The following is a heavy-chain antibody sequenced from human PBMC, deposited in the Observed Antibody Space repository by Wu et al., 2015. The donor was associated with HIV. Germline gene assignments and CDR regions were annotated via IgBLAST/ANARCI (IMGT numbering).Heavy chain of an antibody. V-gene: IGHV1-2*02. D-gene: IGHD6-19*01. CDR3: ARDPQEVSGWYTH. CDR1: GYTFIGYY. Sequence: QVQLVQSGAEVKKPGASVKVSCKASGYTFIGYYMHWVRQAPGQGLEWMGWISPNSGGTNYAQKFQGRVTMARETSISTAYMELRRLRFDDTAVYYCARDPQEVSGWYTHWGQGTLVTVSS. CDR2: ISPNSGGT. J-gene: IGHJ4*02.